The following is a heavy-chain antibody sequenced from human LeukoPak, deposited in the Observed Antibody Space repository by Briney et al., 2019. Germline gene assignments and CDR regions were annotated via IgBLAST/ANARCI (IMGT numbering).Heavy chain of an antibody. CDR2: IWYGGSNK. J-gene: IGHJ5*02. Sequence: GGSLRLSCAASGFTFSSYGMHWVRQAPGKGLEWVAVIWYGGSNKYYADSVKGRFTISRDNSKNTLYLQMNSLRAEDTAVYYCARDASSSTGWFDPWGQGTLVTVSS. CDR3: ARDASSSTGWFDP. V-gene: IGHV3-33*01. D-gene: IGHD6-6*01. CDR1: GFTFSSYG.